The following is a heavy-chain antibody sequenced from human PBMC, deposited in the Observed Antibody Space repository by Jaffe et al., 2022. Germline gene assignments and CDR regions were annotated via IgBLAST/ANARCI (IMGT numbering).Heavy chain of an antibody. CDR1: GFTFSSYG. D-gene: IGHD3-9*01. CDR2: IRYDGSNK. CDR3: AKDPADYDILTGYTFDY. Sequence: QVQLVESGGGVVQPGGSLRLSCAASGFTFSSYGMHWVRQAPGKGLEWVAFIRYDGSNKYYADSVKGRFTISRDNSKNTLYLQMNSLRAEDTAVYYCAKDPADYDILTGYTFDYWGQGTLVTVSS. J-gene: IGHJ4*02. V-gene: IGHV3-30*02.